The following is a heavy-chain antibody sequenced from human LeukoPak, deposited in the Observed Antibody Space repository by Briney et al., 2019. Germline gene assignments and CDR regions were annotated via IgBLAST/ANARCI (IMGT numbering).Heavy chain of an antibody. CDR3: ARAESSWDFDY. D-gene: IGHD6-13*01. J-gene: IGHJ4*02. V-gene: IGHV1-2*02. CDR2: INPNSGGT. CDR1: GYTFIGHY. Sequence: ASVKVSCKPSGYTFIGHYIHWVRQAPGQGLEWMGWINPNSGGTNYAQKFQGRVTMTRDTSISTAYMELSRLRSDDTAVYYCARAESSWDFDYWGQGTLVTVSS.